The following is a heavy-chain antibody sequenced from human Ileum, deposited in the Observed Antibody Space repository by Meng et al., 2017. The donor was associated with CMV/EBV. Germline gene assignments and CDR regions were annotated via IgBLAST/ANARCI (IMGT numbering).Heavy chain of an antibody. CDR2: ISSSGSTI. V-gene: IGHV3-48*03. CDR3: ARGGGWYYYDSRLGNGIDY. D-gene: IGHD3-22*01. CDR1: GFTFSSYK. Sequence: GESLKISCAASGFTFSSYKMNWVRQAPGKGLEWVSYISSSGSTIYYADSVKGRFTISRDNAKNSLYLQMNSLRAEDTAVYYCARGGGWYYYDSRLGNGIDYWGQGTLVTVSS. J-gene: IGHJ4*02.